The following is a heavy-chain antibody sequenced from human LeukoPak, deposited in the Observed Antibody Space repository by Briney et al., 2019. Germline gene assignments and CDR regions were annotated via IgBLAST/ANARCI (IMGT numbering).Heavy chain of an antibody. D-gene: IGHD2-15*01. CDR2: SRNKANRYTT. CDR3: TRGYSRSGRTYFDY. Sequence: GGSLRLSCTASGFTLSDHYMAWVRQAPGKGLEWVGRSRNKANRYTTEYAASVKGRFTISRDDSETSMYLQMNSLETEDTAVYYCTRGYSRSGRTYFDYWGQGTLVTVSS. J-gene: IGHJ4*02. CDR1: GFTLSDHY. V-gene: IGHV3-72*01.